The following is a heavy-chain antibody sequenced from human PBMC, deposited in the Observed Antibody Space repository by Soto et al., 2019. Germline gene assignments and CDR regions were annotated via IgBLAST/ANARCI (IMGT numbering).Heavy chain of an antibody. CDR2: IDIGGNT. D-gene: IGHD2-2*01. J-gene: IGHJ4*02. CDR3: ARGRGSTGYLGREHYLDY. Sequence: EVQVVESGGGLVQPGGSLRLSCAASGFSVTNNYMNWVRQAPGKGLEWVSIIDIGGNTYYADSVKDRFTISRDNSRNTRYLDMGSRRAEDSAVYYCARGRGSTGYLGREHYLDYWGQGSLVTVSP. V-gene: IGHV3-66*01. CDR1: GFSVTNNY.